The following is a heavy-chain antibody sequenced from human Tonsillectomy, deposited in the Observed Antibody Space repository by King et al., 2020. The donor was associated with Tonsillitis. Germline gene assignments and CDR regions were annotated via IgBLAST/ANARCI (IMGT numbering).Heavy chain of an antibody. CDR2: ISGSGGST. Sequence: VQLVESGGGLVQPGGSLRLSCAASGFTFSSYAMSWVRQAPGKGLEWVSAISGSGGSTYYADSVKGRFTISRDNSKNTLYLQMNSLRAEDTAVYYCAKDRPYYYCAGSYYGYFDYWGQGTLVTVSS. CDR3: AKDRPYYYCAGSYYGYFDY. V-gene: IGHV3-23*04. J-gene: IGHJ4*02. D-gene: IGHD3-10*01. CDR1: GFTFSSYA.